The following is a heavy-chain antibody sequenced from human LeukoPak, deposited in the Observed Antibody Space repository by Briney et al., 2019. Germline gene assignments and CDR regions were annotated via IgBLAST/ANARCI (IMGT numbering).Heavy chain of an antibody. D-gene: IGHD1-26*01. CDR2: IIPIFGTA. J-gene: IGHJ4*02. CDR1: GGTFSSYA. V-gene: IGHV1-69*13. CDR3: ARVFVGATSEFDY. Sequence: GASVKVSCKASGGTFSSYAISWVRQAPGQGLEWMGGIIPIFGTANYAQKFQGRVTITADESTSTAYMELSSLRSEDTALYYCARVFVGATSEFDYWGQGTLVTVSS.